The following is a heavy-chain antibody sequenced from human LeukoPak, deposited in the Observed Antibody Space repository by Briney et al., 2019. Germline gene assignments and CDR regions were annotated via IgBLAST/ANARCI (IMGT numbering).Heavy chain of an antibody. V-gene: IGHV3-21*01. J-gene: IGHJ6*02. Sequence: GGSLRLSCAASGFTFSSYSMNWVRQAPGKGLEWVSSISSSSSYIYYADSVKGRFTISRDNAKNSLYLQMNSLRAEDTAVYYCARGFPRGYDFPYYYYGMDVWGQGTTVTVSS. CDR2: ISSSSSYI. D-gene: IGHD5-12*01. CDR3: ARGFPRGYDFPYYYYGMDV. CDR1: GFTFSSYS.